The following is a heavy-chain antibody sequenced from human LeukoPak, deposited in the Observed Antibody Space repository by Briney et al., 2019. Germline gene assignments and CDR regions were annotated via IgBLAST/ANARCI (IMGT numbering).Heavy chain of an antibody. CDR3: ARGPRDFWSGYYRGAFDI. CDR2: INHSGST. V-gene: IGHV4-34*01. Sequence: TSETLSLTCAVYGGSFSGYYWSWIRQPPGKGLEWIGEINHSGSTNYNPSLKSRVTISVDTSKNQFSLKLSSVTAADTAVYYCARGPRDFWSGYYRGAFDIWGQGTMVTVSS. CDR1: GGSFSGYY. D-gene: IGHD3-3*01. J-gene: IGHJ3*02.